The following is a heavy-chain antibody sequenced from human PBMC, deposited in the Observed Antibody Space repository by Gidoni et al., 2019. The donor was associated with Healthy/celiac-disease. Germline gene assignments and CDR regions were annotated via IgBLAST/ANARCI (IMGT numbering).Heavy chain of an antibody. CDR3: ARDRGVYCSSTSCSIHYYYGMDV. D-gene: IGHD2-2*01. CDR1: GFPFSSYW. V-gene: IGHV3-7*03. J-gene: IGHJ6*02. CDR2: IKQDGSEK. Sequence: EVQLVESGGGLVQPGGSLRLSCAASGFPFSSYWMSWVRPAPGKGLEWVANIKQDGSEKYYVDSVKGRFTISRDNAKNSLYLQMNSLRAEDTAVYYCARDRGVYCSSTSCSIHYYYGMDVWGQGTTVTVSS.